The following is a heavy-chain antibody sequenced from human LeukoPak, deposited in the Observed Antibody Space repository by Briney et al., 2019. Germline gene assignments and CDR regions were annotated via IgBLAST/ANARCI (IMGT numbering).Heavy chain of an antibody. J-gene: IGHJ6*02. Sequence: SETLSLTCAVSGGSISSSNWWSWVRQPPGKGLEWIGEIYHSGSTNYNPSLKSRVTISVDKSKNQFSLKLSYVTAADTAVYYCARSQYSSGSYYGMDVWGQGTTVTVSS. CDR1: GGSISSSNW. V-gene: IGHV4-4*02. D-gene: IGHD6-19*01. CDR3: ARSQYSSGSYYGMDV. CDR2: IYHSGST.